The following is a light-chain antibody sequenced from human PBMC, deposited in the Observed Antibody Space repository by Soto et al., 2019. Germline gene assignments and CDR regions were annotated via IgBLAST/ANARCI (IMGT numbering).Light chain of an antibody. CDR3: QQYGSSPLT. J-gene: IGKJ4*01. V-gene: IGKV3-20*01. CDR1: QSVSSSY. CDR2: GAS. Sequence: EIVLTQSPGTLSLSPGERATLSCRASQSVSSSYLAWYQQKPGPAPRLLIYGASSRATGIPDRFSGSGSGTDFTLTISRLEPEDFALYYCQQYGSSPLTFGGGTKVEIK.